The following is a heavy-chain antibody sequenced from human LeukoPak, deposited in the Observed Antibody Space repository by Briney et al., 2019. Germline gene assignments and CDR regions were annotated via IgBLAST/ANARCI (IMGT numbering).Heavy chain of an antibody. CDR2: IDWDDDK. CDR1: GFSLSTSGMR. V-gene: IGHV2-70*04. CDR3: ARTPYCGGDCYVDY. J-gene: IGHJ4*02. D-gene: IGHD2-21*02. Sequence: SGPALVKPTQTLTLTCTFSGFSLSTSGMRVSWIRQPPGKALEWLARIDWDDDKFYSTSLKTRLTISKDTSKNQVVLTMTNVDPVDTATYYCARTPYCGGDCYVDYWGQGTLVTVSS.